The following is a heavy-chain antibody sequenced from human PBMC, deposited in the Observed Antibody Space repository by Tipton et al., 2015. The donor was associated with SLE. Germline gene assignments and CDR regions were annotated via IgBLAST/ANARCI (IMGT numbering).Heavy chain of an antibody. J-gene: IGHJ4*02. D-gene: IGHD3-16*01. CDR3: ARGYLTGGNDY. CDR1: GGSISSYY. V-gene: IGHV4-59*01. CDR2: IYYSGST. Sequence: TLSLTCTVSGGSISSYYWSWIRQPPGKGLEWIGYIYYSGSTYYNPSLKSRVTISVDTSKNQFSLKLSSVTAADTAVYYCARGYLTGGNDYWGQGTLVTVSS.